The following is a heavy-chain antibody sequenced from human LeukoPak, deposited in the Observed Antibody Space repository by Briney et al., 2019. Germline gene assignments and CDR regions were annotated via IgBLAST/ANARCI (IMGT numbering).Heavy chain of an antibody. Sequence: AASVKVSCKASGYTFTSYYMHWVRQAPGQGLEWMGIINPSGGSTSYAQKFQGRVTMTRDTSTSTVYMELSSLRSEDTAVYYCARVQNEDSSGYRFDYWGQGTLVTVSS. J-gene: IGHJ4*02. D-gene: IGHD3-22*01. V-gene: IGHV1-46*01. CDR3: ARVQNEDSSGYRFDY. CDR1: GYTFTSYY. CDR2: INPSGGST.